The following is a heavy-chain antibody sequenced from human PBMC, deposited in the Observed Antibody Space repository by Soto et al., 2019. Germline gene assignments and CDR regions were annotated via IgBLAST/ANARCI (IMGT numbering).Heavy chain of an antibody. CDR1: GFTFSSYA. J-gene: IGHJ4*02. D-gene: IGHD3-10*01. V-gene: IGHV3-23*01. CDR3: AKSLLGFGEFKEDDY. Sequence: EVQLLESGGGLVQPGGSLRLSCAASGFTFSSYAMSWVRQAPGKGLEWVSAISGSGGSTYYTDSVKGRFTISRDNSKNTLYLQMNSLRAEDTAVYYCAKSLLGFGEFKEDDYWGQGTLATVAS. CDR2: ISGSGGST.